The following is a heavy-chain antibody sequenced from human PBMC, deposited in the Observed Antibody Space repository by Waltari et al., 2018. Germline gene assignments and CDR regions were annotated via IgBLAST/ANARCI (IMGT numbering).Heavy chain of an antibody. D-gene: IGHD6-6*01. CDR1: GFRVTSTY. Sequence: EGQLVESGGGLVKPGGYLRLSCAASGFRVTSTYMNWVRPAPGRGLEWVVTMDCSTTTFHAGSVKGRFTISRDNSKNRLFLQMDDLRVNDTAVYYCAGGGQIVRPRPLDLWGPGTLVTVSS. CDR2: MDCSTTT. CDR3: AGGGQIVRPRPLDL. V-gene: IGHV3-66*01. J-gene: IGHJ3*01.